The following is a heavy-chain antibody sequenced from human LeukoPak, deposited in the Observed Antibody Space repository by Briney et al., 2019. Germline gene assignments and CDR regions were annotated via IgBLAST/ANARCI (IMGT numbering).Heavy chain of an antibody. V-gene: IGHV3-20*04. CDR1: GFTFDDYG. Sequence: PGGSLRLSCAASGFTFDDYGMSWVRQAPGKGLEWVSGINWNGGSTGYADSVKGRFTISRDNAKNSLYLQMNSLRAEDTALYYCAGSPVVVVAAPVYYYYMDVWGKGTTVTVSS. CDR3: AGSPVVVVAAPVYYYYMDV. D-gene: IGHD2-15*01. J-gene: IGHJ6*03. CDR2: INWNGGST.